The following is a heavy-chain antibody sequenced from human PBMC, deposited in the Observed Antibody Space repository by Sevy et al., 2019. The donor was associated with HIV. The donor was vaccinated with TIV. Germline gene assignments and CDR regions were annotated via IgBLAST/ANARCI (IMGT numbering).Heavy chain of an antibody. Sequence: SETLSLTCTVSGGSISSYYWSWIRQPPGKGLEWIGYIYYSGSTNYNPSLKSRVTISVDTSKNLFSVKRSSVTAADTAVYYCARGYYYDSSGYYYVLGPGYYYGMDVWGQGTTVTVSS. J-gene: IGHJ6*02. V-gene: IGHV4-59*13. CDR1: GGSISSYY. D-gene: IGHD3-22*01. CDR3: ARGYYYDSSGYYYVLGPGYYYGMDV. CDR2: IYYSGST.